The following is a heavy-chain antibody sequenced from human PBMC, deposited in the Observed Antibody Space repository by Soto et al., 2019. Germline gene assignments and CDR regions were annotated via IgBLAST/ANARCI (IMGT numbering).Heavy chain of an antibody. CDR1: GFTFSSYA. V-gene: IGHV3-23*01. D-gene: IGHD2-2*01. CDR3: AKSLGSNIVVVPAAIPAFDI. J-gene: IGHJ3*02. Sequence: GGSLRLSCAASGFTFSSYAMSWVRQAPGKGLEWVSAISGSGGSTYYADSVKGRFTISRGNSKNTLYLQMNSLRAEDTAVYYCAKSLGSNIVVVPAAIPAFDIWGQGTMVTVSS. CDR2: ISGSGGST.